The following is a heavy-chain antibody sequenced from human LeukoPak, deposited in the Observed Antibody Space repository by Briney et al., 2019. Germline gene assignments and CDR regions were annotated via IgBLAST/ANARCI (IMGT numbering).Heavy chain of an antibody. D-gene: IGHD5-18*01. J-gene: IGHJ4*02. Sequence: SETLSLTCAVYGGSFSGYYWSWIRQPPGKGLEWIGEINRSGSTNYNPSLKSRVTISVDTSKNQFSLKLSSVTAADTAVYYCARGEGQLWSYYFDYWGRGTLVTVSS. V-gene: IGHV4-34*01. CDR1: GGSFSGYY. CDR2: INRSGST. CDR3: ARGEGQLWSYYFDY.